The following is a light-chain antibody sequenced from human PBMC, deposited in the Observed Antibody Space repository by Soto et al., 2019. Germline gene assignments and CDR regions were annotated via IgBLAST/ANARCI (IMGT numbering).Light chain of an antibody. V-gene: IGKV1-33*01. Sequence: DIQMTQSPSSLSASVGDRVTITCQASQDISNYLNWYQQKPGKAPKLLIYDASNLETGVPSRFSGSGSGTDFTFTISSLRPEDIATYYCQQYDNLYTFGQGTKLEIK. CDR3: QQYDNLYT. CDR1: QDISNY. J-gene: IGKJ2*01. CDR2: DAS.